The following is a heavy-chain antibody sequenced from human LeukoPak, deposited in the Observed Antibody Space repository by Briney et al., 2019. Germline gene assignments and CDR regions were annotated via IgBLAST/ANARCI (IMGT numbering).Heavy chain of an antibody. CDR3: AREGTLIAAAGNFDH. J-gene: IGHJ4*02. CDR1: GYTFTGYY. Sequence: ASVKVSCKASGYTFTGYYMHWVRQAPGQGLEWMGRINPNSGGTNYAQKFQGRVTMTRDTSISTAYMELSRLRSDDTAVYYCAREGTLIAAAGNFDHWGQGTLVTVSS. CDR2: INPNSGGT. V-gene: IGHV1-2*06. D-gene: IGHD6-13*01.